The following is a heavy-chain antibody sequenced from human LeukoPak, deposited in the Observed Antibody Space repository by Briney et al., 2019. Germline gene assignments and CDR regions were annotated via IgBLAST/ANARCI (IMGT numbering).Heavy chain of an antibody. V-gene: IGHV4-34*01. Sequence: SETLSLTCAVYGGFFSGYYWSWIRQPPGKGLEWIGEINHSGSTNYNPSLKSRVTISVDTSKNQFSLKLSSVTAADTAVYYCARGTQSVLLLGSYFDYWGQGTLVTVSS. CDR3: ARGTQSVLLLGSYFDY. J-gene: IGHJ4*02. D-gene: IGHD2-15*01. CDR2: INHSGST. CDR1: GGFFSGYY.